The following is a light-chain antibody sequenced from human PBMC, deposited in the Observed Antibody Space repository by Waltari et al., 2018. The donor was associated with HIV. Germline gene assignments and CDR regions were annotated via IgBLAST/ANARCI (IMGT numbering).Light chain of an antibody. Sequence: QSALTQPASVSGSPGQSITISCTGTRSHIGAYNYVSWYQQYPGKAPSLLIHDVNKWPSGVSNRFSGSKSGNTASLTISGLQSEDEADYWCCSYAGSRSWVFGGGTKVTVL. CDR3: CSYAGSRSWV. CDR1: RSHIGAYNY. V-gene: IGLV2-23*02. J-gene: IGLJ3*02. CDR2: DVN.